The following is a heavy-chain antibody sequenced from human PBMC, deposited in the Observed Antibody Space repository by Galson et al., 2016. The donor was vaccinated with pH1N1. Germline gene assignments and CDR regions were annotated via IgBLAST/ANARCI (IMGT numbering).Heavy chain of an antibody. V-gene: IGHV3-33*01. CDR1: GFTFSIYG. Sequence: SLRLSCAASGFTFSIYGMHWVRQAPGKGLEWVAVIWYDGSHKYYVDSVKGRFSISRDNSKNTLYLQMNSLRIEDTAVYYCATDRVGGAAGIEHWGQGTLVTVSS. D-gene: IGHD6-13*01. CDR3: ATDRVGGAAGIEH. CDR2: IWYDGSHK. J-gene: IGHJ1*01.